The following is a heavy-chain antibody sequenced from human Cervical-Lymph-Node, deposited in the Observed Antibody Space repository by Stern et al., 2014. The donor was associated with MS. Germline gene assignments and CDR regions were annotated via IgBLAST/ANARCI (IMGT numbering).Heavy chain of an antibody. CDR2: IYTSGAV. J-gene: IGHJ6*02. Sequence: QVQLQESGPGLVKPSETLSLTCSVSGDSVSAYYWSWVRQPAGEGLEWIGHIYTSGAVNRNPSLRSRVSMSVDTSKNSISLSLTAVTAADTAVYYCARDSFDESSAYHYGMDVWGQGTTVTVSS. V-gene: IGHV4-4*07. CDR1: GDSVSAYY. CDR3: ARDSFDESSAYHYGMDV. D-gene: IGHD3-10*01.